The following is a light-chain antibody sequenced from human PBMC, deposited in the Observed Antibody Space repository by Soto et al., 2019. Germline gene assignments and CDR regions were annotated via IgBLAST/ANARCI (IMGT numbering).Light chain of an antibody. CDR2: KVS. J-gene: IGKJ2*03. CDR3: MHGTHWPPYS. CDR1: QSLVYRDGNTY. V-gene: IGKV2-30*01. Sequence: VVLTQSPLSLPVTLGQPASISCNSSQSLVYRDGNTYLNWFQQRPGQSPRRLIYKVSDRDSGVPARFSGRGSGTDFTLKISRVEAEDVGVYYCMHGTHWPPYSFGQGTKLEIK.